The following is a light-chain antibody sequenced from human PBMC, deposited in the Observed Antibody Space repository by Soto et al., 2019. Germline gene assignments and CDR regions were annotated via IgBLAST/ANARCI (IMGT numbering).Light chain of an antibody. CDR1: QGISSF. J-gene: IGKJ5*01. Sequence: IQLTQSPSSLSASVGDSVTITCRASQGISSFLAWYQQKPGKAPKLLIYAASTLQSGVPSRFSGSGSGTDFTLTINSLQPEDFATYYCQHYDGYPQTFGQGTRLEIK. V-gene: IGKV1-9*01. CDR3: QHYDGYPQT. CDR2: AAS.